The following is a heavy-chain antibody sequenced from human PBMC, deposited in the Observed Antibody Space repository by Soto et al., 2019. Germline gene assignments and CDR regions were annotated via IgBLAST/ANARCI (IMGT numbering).Heavy chain of an antibody. J-gene: IGHJ6*02. CDR1: GYTFTSYG. V-gene: IGHV1-18*01. Sequence: GASVKVSCKASGYTFTSYGISWVRQAPGQGLEWMGWIGAYNGNTNYAQKLQGRVTMTTDTSTSTAYMEMRSLRSDDTAGYYCARVLDFREPNYYYGMDVWGQGTTVTVSS. CDR3: ARVLDFREPNYYYGMDV. CDR2: IGAYNGNT. D-gene: IGHD3-3*01.